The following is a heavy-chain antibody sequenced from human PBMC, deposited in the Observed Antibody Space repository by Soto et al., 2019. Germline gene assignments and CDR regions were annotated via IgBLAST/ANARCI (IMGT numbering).Heavy chain of an antibody. V-gene: IGHV1-2*04. CDR1: GYTFTGYY. CDR3: ARASGYYYDSSGYLLDY. D-gene: IGHD3-22*01. CDR2: INPNSGGT. J-gene: IGHJ4*02. Sequence: VASVKVSCKASGYTFTGYYMHWVRQAPGQGLEWMGWINPNSGGTNYAQKFQGWVTMTRDTSISTAYMELSRLRSDDTAVYYCARASGYYYDSSGYLLDYWGQGTLVTVSS.